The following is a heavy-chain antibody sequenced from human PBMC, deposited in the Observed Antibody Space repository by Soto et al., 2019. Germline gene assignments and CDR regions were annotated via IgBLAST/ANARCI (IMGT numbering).Heavy chain of an antibody. D-gene: IGHD2-21*01. Sequence: ASETLSLTCIVSGAALNSGNYYWIWIRQVPGKGLEWIGHIYVTGAVDYNPSLRDRITISQDTSERQFSLNLRLVTAADTAVYYCARLRIATNNYKWFDPWGQGTLVTVSS. CDR1: GAALNSGNYY. CDR2: IYVTGAV. V-gene: IGHV4-31*03. J-gene: IGHJ5*02. CDR3: ARLRIATNNYKWFDP.